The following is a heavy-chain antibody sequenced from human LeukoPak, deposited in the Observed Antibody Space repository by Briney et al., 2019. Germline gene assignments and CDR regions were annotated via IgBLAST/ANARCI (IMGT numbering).Heavy chain of an antibody. CDR1: GYSFTGYY. CDR2: INPDGDVT. J-gene: IGHJ6*03. V-gene: IGHV1-2*02. CDR3: ARGPNRYYYMDF. Sequence: ASVKVSCKASGYSFTGYYIHWVRQAPGQGLEWMGWINPDGDVTKSAQKFQGRVTMTTDKSINTVFMELSGLTSDDTALYYCARGPNRYYYMDFWGKGTTVSVSS. D-gene: IGHD2-8*01.